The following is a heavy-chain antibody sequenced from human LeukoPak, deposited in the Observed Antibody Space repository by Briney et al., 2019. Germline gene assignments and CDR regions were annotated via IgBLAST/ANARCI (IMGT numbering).Heavy chain of an antibody. D-gene: IGHD6-19*01. CDR1: GFTFNNYV. CDR3: AKAGRPQAVAGWIDY. V-gene: IGHV3-23*01. Sequence: KTGGSLRLSCAASGFTFNNYVMSWVRQAPGKGLEWVSAMGGGGTTYSADYVKGRFTISRDTSKNTLYLQMNSLTAEDTAIYYCAKAGRPQAVAGWIDYWGQGTLVTVSS. J-gene: IGHJ4*02. CDR2: MGGGGTT.